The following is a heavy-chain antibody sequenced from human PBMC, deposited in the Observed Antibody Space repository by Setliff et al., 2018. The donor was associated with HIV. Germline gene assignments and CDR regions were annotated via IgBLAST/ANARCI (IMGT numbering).Heavy chain of an antibody. D-gene: IGHD4-17*01. CDR2: IIPIFGTA. J-gene: IGHJ3*02. CDR1: GGTFSSYA. CDR3: ARGPDDYGGDDGAFDI. V-gene: IGHV1-69*05. Sequence: GASVKVSCKASGGTFSSYAISWVRQAPGQGLEWMGGIIPIFGTANYAQKFQGRVTITTDESTSTADMLLSSLRSEDTAVYYCARGPDDYGGDDGAFDIWGQGTMVTVSS.